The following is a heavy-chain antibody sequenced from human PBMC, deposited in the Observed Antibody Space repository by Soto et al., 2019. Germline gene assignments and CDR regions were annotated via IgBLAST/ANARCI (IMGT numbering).Heavy chain of an antibody. D-gene: IGHD5-12*01. CDR2: ISGGGGST. Sequence: EVQLLEAGGGFIQPGGSLRLSCAASGFSFRGYAMSWVRQAPGKGLEWVSGISGGGGSTYYADSVKGRFSISRDNSKNMLYLQMNSLRADDTAVYYCAKDFAYSGYDQNWFDLWGQGTLVTVSS. J-gene: IGHJ5*02. V-gene: IGHV3-23*01. CDR1: GFSFRGYA. CDR3: AKDFAYSGYDQNWFDL.